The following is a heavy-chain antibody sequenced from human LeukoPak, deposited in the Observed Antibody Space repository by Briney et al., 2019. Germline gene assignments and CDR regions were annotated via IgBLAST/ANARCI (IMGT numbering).Heavy chain of an antibody. CDR2: ISRSSAYI. CDR1: GFTLSSYS. V-gene: IGHV3-21*04. J-gene: IGHJ6*03. D-gene: IGHD3-16*01. Sequence: GGSLRLSCAASGFTLSSYSMNWVRQAPGKGLEWVSSISRSSAYIYYADSVKGRFTISRDNAKNTVFLQMGSLRADDTAMYYCARAGELRYMDVWGKGTAVTVSS. CDR3: ARAGELRYMDV.